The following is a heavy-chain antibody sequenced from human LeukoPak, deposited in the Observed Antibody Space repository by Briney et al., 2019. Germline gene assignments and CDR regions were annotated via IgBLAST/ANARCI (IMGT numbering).Heavy chain of an antibody. CDR3: ARDYGDYEMDP. Sequence: PGGSLRLSCAASGFTFSSYWMHWVRQAPGKGLVWVSRINSDGSSTTYADSVKGRFTISRDNAKNTLYLQMNSLRAEDTAVYYCARDYGDYEMDPWGQGTLVTVSS. D-gene: IGHD4-17*01. CDR1: GFTFSSYW. CDR2: INSDGSST. V-gene: IGHV3-74*01. J-gene: IGHJ5*02.